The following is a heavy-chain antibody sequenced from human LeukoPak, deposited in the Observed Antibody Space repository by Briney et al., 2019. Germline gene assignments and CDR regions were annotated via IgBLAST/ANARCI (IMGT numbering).Heavy chain of an antibody. CDR2: MNPNSGNT. CDR3: ARVAAAGAKGDY. D-gene: IGHD6-13*01. Sequence: ASVKVSCKASGYTFTSYDINWVRQATGQGLEWMGWMNPNSGNTGYAQKFQGRVTMTRNTSISTAYMELSSLRSEDTAVYYCARVAAAGAKGDYWGQGTLVTVSS. CDR1: GYTFTSYD. J-gene: IGHJ4*02. V-gene: IGHV1-8*01.